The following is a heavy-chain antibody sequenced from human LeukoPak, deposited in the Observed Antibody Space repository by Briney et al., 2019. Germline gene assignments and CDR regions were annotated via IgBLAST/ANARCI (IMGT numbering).Heavy chain of an antibody. CDR2: INHSGST. D-gene: IGHD1-26*01. CDR1: IGSINSGNW. Sequence: SETVSFPRAVSIGSINSGNWWSWVRQSPGKGLEWIGEINHSGSTNYNPSLKSRVTISVDTSKNQFSLKLSSVTAADTAVYYCASRRFGGSYYYWGHGTLVNVSS. V-gene: IGHV4-4*02. CDR3: ASRRFGGSYYY. J-gene: IGHJ4*01.